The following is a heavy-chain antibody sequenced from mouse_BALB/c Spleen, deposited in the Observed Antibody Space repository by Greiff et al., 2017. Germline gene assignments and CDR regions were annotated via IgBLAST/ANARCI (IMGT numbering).Heavy chain of an antibody. V-gene: IGHV2-6-7*01. Sequence: QVQLQQSGPGLVAPSQSLSITCTVSGFSLTGYGVNWVRQPLGKGLEWLGMIWGDGSTDYNSALKSRLSISKDNSKSQVFLKMNSLQTDDTARYYCARNGYDYDEAMDYWGQGTSVTVSS. CDR2: IWGDGST. CDR3: ARNGYDYDEAMDY. J-gene: IGHJ4*01. D-gene: IGHD2-4*01. CDR1: GFSLTGYG.